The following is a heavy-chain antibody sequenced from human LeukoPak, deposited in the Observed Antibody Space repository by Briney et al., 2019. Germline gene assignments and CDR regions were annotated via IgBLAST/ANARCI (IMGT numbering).Heavy chain of an antibody. D-gene: IGHD2-2*02. V-gene: IGHV3-15*01. Sequence: GGSLRLSCAASGFTFSNAWMSWVRQAPGKGLEWVGRIKSKTDGGTTDYAAPVKGRFTISRDGSKNTLHLQMNSLKTEDTAVYYCTTDGMDYTTLSLDYWGQGTLVTVSS. CDR3: TTDGMDYTTLSLDY. J-gene: IGHJ4*02. CDR1: GFTFSNAW. CDR2: IKSKTDGGTT.